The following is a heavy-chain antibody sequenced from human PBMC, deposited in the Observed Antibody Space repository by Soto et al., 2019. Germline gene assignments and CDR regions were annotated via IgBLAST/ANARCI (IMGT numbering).Heavy chain of an antibody. CDR3: ARLLDINSWPLDF. CDR2: IYYSGST. D-gene: IGHD1-26*01. V-gene: IGHV4-31*03. Sequence: SETFSLSCTVSGGSISSGGYYWSWIRQHPGKVLEWIGYIYYSGSTYYNPSLKSRVTISVDTSKNQFSLKLSSVTAADTAIYYCARLLDINSWPLDFWGQGTLVTVS. J-gene: IGHJ4*02. CDR1: GGSISSGGYY.